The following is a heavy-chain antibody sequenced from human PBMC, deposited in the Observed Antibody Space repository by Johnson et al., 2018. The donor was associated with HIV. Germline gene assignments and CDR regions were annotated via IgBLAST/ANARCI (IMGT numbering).Heavy chain of an antibody. J-gene: IGHJ3*02. D-gene: IGHD3-3*01. CDR3: AKDCSIFGVGWGSVAFDI. CDR1: GFTFSSYD. V-gene: IGHV3-13*01. CDR2: IGTAGDT. Sequence: VQLVESGGGLVQPGGSLRLSCAASGFTFSSYDMHLVRQATGKGLEWVSAIGTAGDTYYPGSVKGRFTISRENAKNSLYLQMNILRAEDTSVYYCAKDCSIFGVGWGSVAFDIWGQGTMVTVSS.